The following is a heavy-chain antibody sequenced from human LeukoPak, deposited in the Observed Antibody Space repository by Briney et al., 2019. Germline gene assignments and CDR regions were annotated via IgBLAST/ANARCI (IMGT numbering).Heavy chain of an antibody. CDR3: ARVDTAMVPYYYYGMDV. CDR1: GGTFSSYA. Sequence: SVKVSCKASGGTFSSYAISWVRQAPGQGLEWMGRIIPILGIANYAQKFQGRVTITADKSTSTAYMELSSLRPEDTAVYYCARVDTAMVPYYYYGMDVWGQGTTVTVSS. V-gene: IGHV1-69*04. J-gene: IGHJ6*02. D-gene: IGHD5-18*01. CDR2: IIPILGIA.